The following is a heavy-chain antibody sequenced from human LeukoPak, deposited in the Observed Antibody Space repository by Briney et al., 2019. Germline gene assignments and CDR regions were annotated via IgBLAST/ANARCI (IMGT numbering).Heavy chain of an antibody. V-gene: IGHV4-59*01. J-gene: IGHJ5*02. CDR1: GGSISSYY. CDR2: IYYSGST. D-gene: IGHD4-17*01. CDR3: ARRRLRSNWFDP. Sequence: SETLSLTCTVSGGSISSYYWSWIRQPPGKGLEWIGYIYYSGSTNYNPSLKSRVTISVDTSKNQFSLKVNSVTAADTAVYYCARRRLRSNWFDPWGQGTLVTVSS.